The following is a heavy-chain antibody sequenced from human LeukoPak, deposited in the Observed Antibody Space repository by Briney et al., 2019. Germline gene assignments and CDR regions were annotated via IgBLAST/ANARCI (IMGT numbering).Heavy chain of an antibody. CDR3: ARAPDGDAGY. Sequence: GGSLRLSCAASGFTFSSYAMSWVRQAPGKGLEWVSSISSSSSYIYYADSVKGRFTISRDNAKNSLYLQMNSLRAEDTAVYYCARAPDGDAGYWGQGTLVTVSS. CDR2: ISSSSSYI. V-gene: IGHV3-21*01. CDR1: GFTFSSYA. J-gene: IGHJ4*02.